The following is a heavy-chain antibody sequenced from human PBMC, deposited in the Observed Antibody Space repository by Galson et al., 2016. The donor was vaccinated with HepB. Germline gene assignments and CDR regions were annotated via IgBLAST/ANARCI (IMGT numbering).Heavy chain of an antibody. J-gene: IGHJ2*01. D-gene: IGHD4-11*01. Sequence: SLRLSCAASGFTVSTHYMSWVRQAPGKGLEWVSVIYSGTNTYYADSVKGRFTISRDNSRNTLYLQMNSLRAEDTAVYYCARDKFYYNNYGGSWYFDLWGRGTLVTVSS. CDR3: ARDKFYYNNYGGSWYFDL. CDR2: IYSGTNT. CDR1: GFTVSTHY. V-gene: IGHV3-53*01.